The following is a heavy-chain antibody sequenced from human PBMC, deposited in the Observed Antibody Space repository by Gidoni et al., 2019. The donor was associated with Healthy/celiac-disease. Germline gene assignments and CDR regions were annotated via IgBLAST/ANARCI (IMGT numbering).Heavy chain of an antibody. V-gene: IGHV4-34*01. J-gene: IGHJ5*02. CDR3: ARGGRRGMKAAAGASNWFDP. Sequence: QVQLQQWGAGLLKPSETLSLTCSVYGGSFIGYYWSWIRQPPGKGLEWIGEINHSGSTNYNPSLKRRGTIAVDTSKNQFSLKLSSVTAADTAVYYCARGGRRGMKAAAGASNWFDPWGQGTLVTVSS. CDR2: INHSGST. D-gene: IGHD6-13*01. CDR1: GGSFIGYY.